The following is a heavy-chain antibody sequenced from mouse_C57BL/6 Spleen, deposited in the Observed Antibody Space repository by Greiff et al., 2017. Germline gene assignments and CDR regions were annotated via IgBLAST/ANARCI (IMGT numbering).Heavy chain of an antibody. V-gene: IGHV1-4*01. D-gene: IGHD4-1*01. CDR3: SGSMPGNAFDY. Sequence: VKLQESGAELARPGASVKMSCKASGYTFTSYTMHWVKQRPGQGLEWIGDINPSSGYTKYNQKFKDKATLTADKSSSTAYMQLSSLTSEDSAVYYCSGSMPGNAFDYWGQGTLVTVSA. CDR1: GYTFTSYT. CDR2: INPSSGYT. J-gene: IGHJ3*01.